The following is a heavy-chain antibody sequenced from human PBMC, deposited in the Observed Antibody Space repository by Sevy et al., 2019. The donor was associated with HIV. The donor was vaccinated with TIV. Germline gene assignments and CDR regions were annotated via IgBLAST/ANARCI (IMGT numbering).Heavy chain of an antibody. CDR1: GFTLGSYT. V-gene: IGHV3-23*01. J-gene: IGHJ4*02. CDR3: TNHYDTGGRLDYFDY. CDR2: ISASGDTT. Sequence: GGSLRLSCAASGFTLGSYTMNWVRQAPGEGLEWVSAISASGDTTYYADSVKGRFTISRDKSESTLYLQMNSLRAEDTAIYYCTNHYDTGGRLDYFDYWGQGTLVTVSS. D-gene: IGHD3-22*01.